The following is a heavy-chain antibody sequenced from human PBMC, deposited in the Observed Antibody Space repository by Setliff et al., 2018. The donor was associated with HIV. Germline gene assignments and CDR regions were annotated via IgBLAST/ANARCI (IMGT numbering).Heavy chain of an antibody. V-gene: IGHV4-59*08. CDR3: ARSLVPSGYYYGRHAFDI. CDR2: IYYSGNT. D-gene: IGHD3-22*01. Sequence: SETLSLTCSVSGASIRGHYWSWIRQSPGNRLEWIGNIYYSGNTNYNPSFKSRVTISVDTSKNQFSLRVNSVTAADPAVYYCARSLVPSGYYYGRHAFDIWGKGTKVTVSS. CDR1: GASIRGHY. J-gene: IGHJ3*02.